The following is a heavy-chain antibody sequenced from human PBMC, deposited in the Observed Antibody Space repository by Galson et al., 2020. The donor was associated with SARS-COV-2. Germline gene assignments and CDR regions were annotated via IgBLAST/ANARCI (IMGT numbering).Heavy chain of an antibody. D-gene: IGHD2-2*01. CDR2: ISYDGSNK. V-gene: IGHV3-30*18. CDR1: GFTFSSYG. Sequence: GGSLRLSCAASGFTFSSYGMHWVRQAPGKGLEWVAVISYDGSNKYYADSVKGRFTISRDNSKNALYLQMNSLRAEDTAVYYCAKDLSIVVVPAARMDVWGQGTTVTVSS. CDR3: AKDLSIVVVPAARMDV. J-gene: IGHJ6*02.